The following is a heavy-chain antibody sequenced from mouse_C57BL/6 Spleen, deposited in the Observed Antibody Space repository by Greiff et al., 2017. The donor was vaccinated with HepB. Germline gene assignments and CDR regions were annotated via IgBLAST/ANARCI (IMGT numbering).Heavy chain of an antibody. D-gene: IGHD1-1*01. Sequence: QVHVKQSGAELARPGASVKLSCKASGYTFTSYGISWVKQRTGQGLEWIGEIYPRSGNTYYNEKFKGKATLTADKSSSTAYMELRSLTSEDSAVYFCARGTTVVNYFDYWGQGTTLTVSS. CDR3: ARGTTVVNYFDY. V-gene: IGHV1-81*01. J-gene: IGHJ2*01. CDR1: GYTFTSYG. CDR2: IYPRSGNT.